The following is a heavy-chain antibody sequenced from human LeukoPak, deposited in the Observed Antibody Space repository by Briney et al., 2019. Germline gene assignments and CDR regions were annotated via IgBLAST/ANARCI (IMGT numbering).Heavy chain of an antibody. CDR1: GGSISSYY. CDR3: ARDRDSSTWYRFDP. D-gene: IGHD6-13*01. Sequence: SETLSLTCTVSGGSISSYYWSWIRQPPGKGLEWIGYIYYSGSTNYNPSLKSRVTISIDTSKNQFSLKLNSVTAADTAVYYCARDRDSSTWYRFDPWGQGPLVTVSS. CDR2: IYYSGST. J-gene: IGHJ5*02. V-gene: IGHV4-59*01.